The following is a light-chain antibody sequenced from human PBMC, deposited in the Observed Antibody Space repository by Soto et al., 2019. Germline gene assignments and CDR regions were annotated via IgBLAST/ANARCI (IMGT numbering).Light chain of an antibody. Sequence: DVPMTQSPSSLSVSVGDRVTITCRTSQNMNKYLNWYQQKPGKAPKVLIFATTSLQSGVPSRFSGNGSATDFTLTINSVQPEDFATYFCQQSYGPPYTFGQGTKLEIK. J-gene: IGKJ2*01. CDR2: ATT. CDR3: QQSYGPPYT. V-gene: IGKV1-39*01. CDR1: QNMNKY.